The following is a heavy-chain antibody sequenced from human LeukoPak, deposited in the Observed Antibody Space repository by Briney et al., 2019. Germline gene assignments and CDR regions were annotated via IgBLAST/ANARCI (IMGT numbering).Heavy chain of an antibody. CDR1: GGSISSSNYF. CDR2: IYYSGST. CDR3: ARNWDY. J-gene: IGHJ4*02. V-gene: IGHV4-39*01. Sequence: SETLSLTCTVSGGSISSSNYFWGWIRQPPGKGLEWIGTIYYSGSTYYNPSLKSRVTMSVDTSKNQFSLKLSSVTAADTAVYYCARNWDYWGQGTLVTVSS.